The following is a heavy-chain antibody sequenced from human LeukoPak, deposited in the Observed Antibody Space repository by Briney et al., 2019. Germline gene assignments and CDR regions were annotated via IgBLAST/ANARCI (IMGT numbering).Heavy chain of an antibody. V-gene: IGHV4-59*01. Sequence: SETLSLTRTVSGGSISSYYWSWIRQPPGKGLEWIGYIYYSGSTNYNPSLKSRVTISVDTSKNQFSLKLSSVTAADTAVYYCARAITGLWFGEGGWFDPWGQGTLVSVSS. CDR3: ARAITGLWFGEGGWFDP. CDR1: GGSISSYY. J-gene: IGHJ5*02. D-gene: IGHD3-10*01. CDR2: IYYSGST.